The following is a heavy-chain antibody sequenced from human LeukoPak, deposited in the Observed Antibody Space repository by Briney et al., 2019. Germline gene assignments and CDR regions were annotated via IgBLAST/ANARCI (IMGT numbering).Heavy chain of an antibody. V-gene: IGHV3-30*02. Sequence: GGSLRLSCATSGFTFSRYAMHWVRQAPGKGLEWVAFIRFDGSKTYYADSVRGRFTISRDDSKSTLYLQMNNLRAEDTALYFCAKESNRYFDWLRFDSWGQGTLVAVSS. D-gene: IGHD3-9*01. CDR1: GFTFSRYA. CDR3: AKESNRYFDWLRFDS. J-gene: IGHJ4*02. CDR2: IRFDGSKT.